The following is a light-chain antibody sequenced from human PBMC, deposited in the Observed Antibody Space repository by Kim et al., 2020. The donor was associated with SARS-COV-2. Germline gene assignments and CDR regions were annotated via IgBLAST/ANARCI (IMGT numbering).Light chain of an antibody. J-gene: IGLJ2*01. CDR3: HSYDSSLSAVV. CDR1: SSDTVAGYG. Sequence: RVSSTCTGGSSDTVAGYGVLWYQQLPGTAPTLLSYGNSNRPSGVPDRCAGSKSGTSASLAITGLQAEDEADYFCHSYDSSLSAVVFGGGTQLTVL. V-gene: IGLV1-40*01. CDR2: GNS.